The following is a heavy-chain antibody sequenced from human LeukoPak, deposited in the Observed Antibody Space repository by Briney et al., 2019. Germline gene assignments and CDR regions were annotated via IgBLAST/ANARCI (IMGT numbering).Heavy chain of an antibody. CDR2: IYYSGST. CDR1: GGSISSGGYY. Sequence: PSETLSLTCTVSGGSISSGGYYWSWIRQHPGKGLEWIGYIYYSGSTYYNPSLKSRVTISVDTSRNQFSLKLSSVTAADTAVYYCARVHGVYYYGSGSLFDYWGQGTLVTVSS. D-gene: IGHD3-10*01. CDR3: ARVHGVYYYGSGSLFDY. J-gene: IGHJ4*02. V-gene: IGHV4-31*03.